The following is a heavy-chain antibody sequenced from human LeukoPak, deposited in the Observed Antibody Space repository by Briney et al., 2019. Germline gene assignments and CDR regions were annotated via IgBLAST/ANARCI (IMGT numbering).Heavy chain of an antibody. Sequence: SETLSLTCAVYGGSFSGYYWSWIRQPPGKGLEWIGGINHSGSTNYNPSLKSRVTISVDTSKNQFSLKLSSVTAADTAVYYCARGYYDYVWGSYRSEYFQHWGQGTLVTVSS. CDR1: GGSFSGYY. CDR3: ARGYYDYVWGSYRSEYFQH. CDR2: INHSGST. D-gene: IGHD3-16*02. V-gene: IGHV4-34*01. J-gene: IGHJ1*01.